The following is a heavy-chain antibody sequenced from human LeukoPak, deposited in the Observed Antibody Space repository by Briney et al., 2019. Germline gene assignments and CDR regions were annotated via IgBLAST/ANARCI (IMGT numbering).Heavy chain of an antibody. CDR3: ARVGYYYDSSGYYHFDY. J-gene: IGHJ4*02. Sequence: PGGSLRLSCAASGFTFSSYWMSWVRQAPGKGLEWVANIKQDGSEKYYVDSVKGRFTISRDNAKNSLYLQMNSLRAEDTAVYYCARVGYYYDSSGYYHFDYWGQGTLVTVSS. CDR2: IKQDGSEK. V-gene: IGHV3-7*01. CDR1: GFTFSSYW. D-gene: IGHD3-22*01.